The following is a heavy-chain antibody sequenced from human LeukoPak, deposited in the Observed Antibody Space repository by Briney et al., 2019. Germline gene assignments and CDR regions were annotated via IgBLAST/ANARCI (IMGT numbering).Heavy chain of an antibody. V-gene: IGHV1-2*02. CDR2: INPNSGGT. J-gene: IGHJ5*02. CDR1: GYTFTGYY. CDR3: ASEPCSSSSDWFDP. Sequence: ASVKVSCKASGYTFTGYYMHWVRQAPGQGLEWMGWINPNSGGTNYAQKFQGRVTMTRDTSISTAYMELSRLRSDDTAVYYCASEPCSSSSDWFDPWGQGTLVTVSS. D-gene: IGHD6-6*01.